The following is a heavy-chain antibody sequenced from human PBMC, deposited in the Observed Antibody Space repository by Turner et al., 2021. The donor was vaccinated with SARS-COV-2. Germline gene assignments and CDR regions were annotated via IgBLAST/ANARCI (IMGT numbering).Heavy chain of an antibody. V-gene: IGHV1-8*03. Sequence: QVQLVQSGAEVLKPGASVMVSCKAFGYTFTSYAINWGRQATGKGREWMGWMNPNSGNTVYAQKFQGRVTITRNTSISTAYMELSSLRSEDTAVYYCARVGVGATEYMDVWGKGTTVTVSS. CDR1: GYTFTSYA. J-gene: IGHJ6*03. D-gene: IGHD1-26*01. CDR2: MNPNSGNT. CDR3: ARVGVGATEYMDV.